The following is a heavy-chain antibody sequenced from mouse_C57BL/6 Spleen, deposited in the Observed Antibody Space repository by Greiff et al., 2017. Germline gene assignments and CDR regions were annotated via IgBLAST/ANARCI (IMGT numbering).Heavy chain of an antibody. J-gene: IGHJ2*01. CDR1: GYAFSSSW. V-gene: IGHV1-82*01. Sequence: VQLQQSGPELVKPGASVKISCKASGYAFSSSWMNWVKQRPGKGLEWIGRIYPGDGDTNYNGKFKGKATLTADKSSSTAYMQLSSLTSEDSAVYFCAREGQVGGYHFDDWGQGTTLTVSS. CDR3: AREGQVGGYHFDD. CDR2: IYPGDGDT. D-gene: IGHD2-2*01.